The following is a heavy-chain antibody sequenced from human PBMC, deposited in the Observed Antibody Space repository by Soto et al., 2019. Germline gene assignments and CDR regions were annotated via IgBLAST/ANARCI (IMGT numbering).Heavy chain of an antibody. V-gene: IGHV4-59*01. CDR1: GGSISSYY. CDR3: ARAEASPLDFDY. CDR2: IYYSGST. J-gene: IGHJ4*02. Sequence: SETLSLTCTVSGGSISSYYWSWIRQPPGKGLEWIGYIYYSGSTNYNPSLKSRVTISVDTSKNQFSLKLSSVTAADTAVYYCARAEASPLDFDYWGQGTLVTVSS. D-gene: IGHD6-6*01.